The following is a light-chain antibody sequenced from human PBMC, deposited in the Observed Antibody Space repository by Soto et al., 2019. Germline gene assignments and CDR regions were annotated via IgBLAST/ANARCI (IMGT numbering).Light chain of an antibody. J-gene: IGKJ1*01. CDR3: QQYGSSPTT. Sequence: EIVLTQSPGTLSLSPGERATLSCRASQSVSSSYLAWYQQKPGQAPRLLIYGASSRATGIPDRFSGSGSGTDFTLTISILEPEDFAVYYCQQYGSSPTTFGQGTKVEIK. CDR2: GAS. CDR1: QSVSSSY. V-gene: IGKV3-20*01.